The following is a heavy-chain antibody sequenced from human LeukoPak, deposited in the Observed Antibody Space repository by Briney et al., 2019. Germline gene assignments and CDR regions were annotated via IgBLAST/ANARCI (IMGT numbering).Heavy chain of an antibody. CDR2: ISGSGGST. CDR3: ARDGGGGGSYPDY. D-gene: IGHD1-26*01. CDR1: GLTFSSYA. Sequence: PGGSLRLSCAASGLTFSSYAMSWVRQAPGKGLEWVSAISGSGGSTYSADSVKGRFTISRDNSKNTLYLQMNSLRPEDTAVYYCARDGGGGGSYPDYWGQGTLVTASS. V-gene: IGHV3-23*01. J-gene: IGHJ4*02.